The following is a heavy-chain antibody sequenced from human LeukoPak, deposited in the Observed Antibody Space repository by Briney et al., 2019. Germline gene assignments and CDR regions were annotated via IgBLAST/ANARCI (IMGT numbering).Heavy chain of an antibody. D-gene: IGHD5-12*01. CDR2: IYYSGST. Sequence: PSETLSLTCIVSGGSISPYYWSWIRQPPGKGLEWIGYIYYSGSTNYSPSLKSRVTISLDTSKNQFSLKLSSVTAADTAVYYCARSTWLLDKWGQGTLVTVSS. V-gene: IGHV4-59*01. CDR3: ARSTWLLDK. CDR1: GGSISPYY. J-gene: IGHJ4*02.